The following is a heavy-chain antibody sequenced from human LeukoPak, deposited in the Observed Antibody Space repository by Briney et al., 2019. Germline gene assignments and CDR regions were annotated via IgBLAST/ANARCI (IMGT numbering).Heavy chain of an antibody. Sequence: GGSLRLSCAASGFTFSSYWMSWVRQAPGKGLEWVANIKQDGSEKYYVDSVKGRFTISRDNAKNSLYLQMNSLRAEDTAVYYCARDLRSYSSGWYDYYYYYMDVWGKGTTVTVSS. CDR1: GFTFSSYW. CDR3: ARDLRSYSSGWYDYYYYYMDV. J-gene: IGHJ6*03. CDR2: IKQDGSEK. D-gene: IGHD6-19*01. V-gene: IGHV3-7*01.